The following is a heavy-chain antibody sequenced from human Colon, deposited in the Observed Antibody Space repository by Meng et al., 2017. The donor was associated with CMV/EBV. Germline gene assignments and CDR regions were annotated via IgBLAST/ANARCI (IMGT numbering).Heavy chain of an antibody. D-gene: IGHD6-19*01. CDR3: VRSSGWSLFDY. Sequence: QVQLMRSGDGVTEPGASVKVSCKTSGYTFSDYYMHWVRQAPGQGLEWMGWIRSDGSATNYAQKFRGRVTMTRDASVSTAYMELSGLTSDDTAVYFCVRSSGWSLFDYWGPGALVTVSS. J-gene: IGHJ4*02. CDR1: GYTFSDYY. CDR2: IRSDGSAT. V-gene: IGHV1-2*02.